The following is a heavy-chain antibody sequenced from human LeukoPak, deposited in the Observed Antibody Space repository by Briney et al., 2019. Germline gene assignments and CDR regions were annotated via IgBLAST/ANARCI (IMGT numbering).Heavy chain of an antibody. Sequence: TGGSLRLSCAASGLTFNSYSMNWVRQAPGKGLEWVSYIGRSGSTTFYADSVKGRLTISRDNAKNSLYLPMNSLRGVDTAVYYCARDSGSGSTVDLWGERTLVTVS. CDR1: GLTFNSYS. CDR2: IGRSGSTT. J-gene: IGHJ4*02. V-gene: IGHV3-48*01. CDR3: ARDSGSGSTVDL. D-gene: IGHD6-19*01.